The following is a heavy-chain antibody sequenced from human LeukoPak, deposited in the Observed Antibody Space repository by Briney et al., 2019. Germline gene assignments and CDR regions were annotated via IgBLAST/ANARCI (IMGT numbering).Heavy chain of an antibody. Sequence: PSETLSRTCTVSGGSISSSSYYWGWIRQPPGKGREWIGSIYYSGSTYYNPSLKSRVTISVDTSKNQFSLKLSSVTAADTAVYYCAGGDCSSTSCLQYYYYYYGMDVWGQGTTVTVSS. CDR1: GGSISSSSYY. CDR3: AGGDCSSTSCLQYYYYYYGMDV. V-gene: IGHV4-39*01. J-gene: IGHJ6*02. D-gene: IGHD2-2*01. CDR2: IYYSGST.